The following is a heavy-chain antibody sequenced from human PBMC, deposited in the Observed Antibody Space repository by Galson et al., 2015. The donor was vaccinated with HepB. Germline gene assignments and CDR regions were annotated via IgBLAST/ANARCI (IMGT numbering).Heavy chain of an antibody. V-gene: IGHV1-46*01. D-gene: IGHD6-19*01. CDR1: GYTFTSHY. Sequence: SVKVSCKASGYTFTSHYMHRVRQAPGQGLEWMGVINPSGGNTNYAQKFQGRVSMTRDTSTSTVYLELSSLRSDDTAVYFCARELAVAGGADFWGQGTLVTVSS. CDR3: ARELAVAGGADF. CDR2: INPSGGNT. J-gene: IGHJ4*02.